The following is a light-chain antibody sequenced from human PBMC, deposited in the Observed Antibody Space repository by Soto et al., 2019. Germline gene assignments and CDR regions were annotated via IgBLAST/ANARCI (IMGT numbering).Light chain of an antibody. CDR3: QQYDDGLRLT. J-gene: IGKJ4*01. CDR2: GAS. CDR1: QGVNIY. Sequence: EIVMKQSPATLSVSPGERATLSCRASQGVNIYLAWYQQKPGQAPRPLIVGASPRATGIPARFSGSGSGTEVNLTISSLRSEELAGYFGQQYDDGLRLTVGGGTKVEIK. V-gene: IGKV3D-15*01.